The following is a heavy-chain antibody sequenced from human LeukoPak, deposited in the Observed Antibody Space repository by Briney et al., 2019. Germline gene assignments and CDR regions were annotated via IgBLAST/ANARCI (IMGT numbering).Heavy chain of an antibody. D-gene: IGHD6-13*01. CDR3: AKDSDLFYSSSWPTTY. CDR1: GFTFSSYG. J-gene: IGHJ4*02. CDR2: IRYDGSNK. Sequence: GGSLRLSCAASGFTFSSYGMHWVRQAPGKELEWVAFIRYDGSNKYYADSVKGRFTISRDNSKNTLYLQMNSLRAEDTAVYYCAKDSDLFYSSSWPTTYWGQGTLVTVSS. V-gene: IGHV3-30*02.